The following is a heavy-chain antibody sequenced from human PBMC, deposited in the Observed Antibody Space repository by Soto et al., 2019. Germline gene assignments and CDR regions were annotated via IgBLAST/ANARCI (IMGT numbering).Heavy chain of an antibody. Sequence: GASVKVSCKASGYTFTSYAMHWVRQAPGQRLEWMGWINAGNGNTKYSQKFQGRVTITRDTSASTAYMELSSLRSEDTAVYYCARGKVTLRLYYYGMDVWGQGTTVTVSS. CDR2: INAGNGNT. J-gene: IGHJ6*02. CDR3: ARGKVTLRLYYYGMDV. D-gene: IGHD2-21*02. CDR1: GYTFTSYA. V-gene: IGHV1-3*01.